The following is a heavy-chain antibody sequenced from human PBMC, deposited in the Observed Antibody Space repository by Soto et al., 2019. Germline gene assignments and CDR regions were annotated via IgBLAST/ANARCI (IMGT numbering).Heavy chain of an antibody. CDR1: GGSISSYY. D-gene: IGHD6-19*01. CDR3: ARSRYTSGWWTPPFDY. J-gene: IGHJ4*02. CDR2: IYYSGST. V-gene: IGHV4-59*01. Sequence: QVQLQESGPGLVKPSESLSLTCAVSGGSISSYYWSWIRQPPGKGLEWIGYIYYSGSTNYNPSLKSRVTISVDTSKNQCSLKLTSVTAADTAVYYSARSRYTSGWWTPPFDYWGQGTLVTVSS.